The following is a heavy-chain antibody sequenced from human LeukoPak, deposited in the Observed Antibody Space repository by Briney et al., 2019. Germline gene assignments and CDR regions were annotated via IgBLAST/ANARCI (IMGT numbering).Heavy chain of an antibody. CDR1: GGSIRSSSYY. J-gene: IGHJ4*02. CDR3: ARDGFPFDY. CDR2: IYHSGST. V-gene: IGHV4-39*07. D-gene: IGHD5-12*01. Sequence: KTSETLSLTCTVSGGSIRSSSYYWGWIRQPPGKGLEWIGSIYHSGSTYYNPSLKSRVTILVDTSKNQFSPKLSSVTAADTAVYYCARDGFPFDYWGQGTLVTVSS.